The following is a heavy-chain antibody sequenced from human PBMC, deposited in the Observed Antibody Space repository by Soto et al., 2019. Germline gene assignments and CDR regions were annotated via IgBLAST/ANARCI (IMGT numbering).Heavy chain of an antibody. CDR3: AKAQHTKDHYYSGMDF. D-gene: IGHD1-1*01. CDR1: GYRVSSSW. Sequence: QSGGSLRLGCAACGYRVSSSWMSWVLQAPGKGLEWVANIKQDGSEKYYVDSVKGRFTISRDNAKNSLYLQMNSLRAEDTAVYYSAKAQHTKDHYYSGMDFWVQGTTVPGS. V-gene: IGHV3-7*05. J-gene: IGHJ6*02. CDR2: IKQDGSEK.